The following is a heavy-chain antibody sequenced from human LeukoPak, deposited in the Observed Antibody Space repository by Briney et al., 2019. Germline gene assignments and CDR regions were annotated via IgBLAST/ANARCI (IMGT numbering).Heavy chain of an antibody. Sequence: GGSLRLSCAASGFTFSSYAMSWARQAPGKGLEWVSAISGSGGSTYCADSVKGRFTISRDNSKNTLYLQMNSLRAEDTAVYYCAKGRVLRLGELSWFDPWGQGTLVTVSS. CDR1: GFTFSSYA. J-gene: IGHJ5*02. CDR3: AKGRVLRLGELSWFDP. D-gene: IGHD3-16*01. CDR2: ISGSGGST. V-gene: IGHV3-23*01.